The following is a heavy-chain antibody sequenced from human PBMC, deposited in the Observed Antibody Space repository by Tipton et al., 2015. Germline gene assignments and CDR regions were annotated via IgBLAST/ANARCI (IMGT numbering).Heavy chain of an antibody. CDR2: FYSSGST. CDR3: VRDVGATFPFDI. V-gene: IGHV4-4*07. Sequence: TLSLTCNVSGGFISNYDWSWIRLPAEKGLEWIGRFYSSGSTHYNPSLKSRVTMSVDTSKNQFSLKLRSVTAADTAMYYCVRDVGATFPFDIWGQGTMVTVSS. CDR1: GGFISNYD. D-gene: IGHD1-26*01. J-gene: IGHJ3*02.